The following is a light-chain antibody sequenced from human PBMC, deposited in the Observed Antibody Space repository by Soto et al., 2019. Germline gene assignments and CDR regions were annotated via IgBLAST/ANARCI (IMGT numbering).Light chain of an antibody. Sequence: QSALTQPASVSGSPGQSLPISCTGTSSNVGGYNYVSWYQQHPGKAPKLMIYDVSNRPSGVSNRFSGSKSGNTASLTISGLQAEDEADYYCSSYTSSSTYVFGTGTKLTVL. J-gene: IGLJ1*01. V-gene: IGLV2-14*01. CDR2: DVS. CDR1: SSNVGGYNY. CDR3: SSYTSSSTYV.